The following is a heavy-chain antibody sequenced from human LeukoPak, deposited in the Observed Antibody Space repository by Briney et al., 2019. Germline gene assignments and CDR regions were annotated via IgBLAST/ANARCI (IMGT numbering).Heavy chain of an antibody. CDR1: KFTFGSYA. D-gene: IGHD5-18*01. CDR3: ARDRYSYGHFDY. CDR2: ISYDGSNK. Sequence: GGSLRLSCAASKFTFGSYAMHWVRQAPGKGLEWVAVISYDGSNKYYADSVKGRFTISRDNSKNTLYLQMNSLRAEDTAVYYCARDRYSYGHFDYWGQGTLVTVSS. J-gene: IGHJ4*02. V-gene: IGHV3-30-3*01.